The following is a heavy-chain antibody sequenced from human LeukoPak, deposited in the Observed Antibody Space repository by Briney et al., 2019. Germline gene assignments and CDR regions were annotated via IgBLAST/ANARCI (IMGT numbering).Heavy chain of an antibody. CDR1: GGSISSGSYY. J-gene: IGHJ5*02. D-gene: IGHD3-22*01. Sequence: PSQTLSLTCTVSGGSISSGSYYWSWIRQPAGKGLEWIGRIYTSGSTTYNPSLKSRVTISVDTSKNQFSLKLSSVTAADTAVYYCAREPDQYYYDSSGYFSYNWFDPWGQGTLVTVSS. CDR3: AREPDQYYYDSSGYFSYNWFDP. CDR2: IYTSGST. V-gene: IGHV4-61*02.